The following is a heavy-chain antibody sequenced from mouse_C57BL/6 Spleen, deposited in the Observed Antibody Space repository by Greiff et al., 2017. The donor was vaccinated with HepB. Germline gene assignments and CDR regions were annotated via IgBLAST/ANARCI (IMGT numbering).Heavy chain of an antibody. V-gene: IGHV1-55*01. CDR3: ARDPNYSNSAWFAY. D-gene: IGHD2-5*01. CDR2: IYPGSGST. CDR1: GYTFTSYW. Sequence: QVQLQQPGAELVKPGASVKMSCKASGYTFTSYWITWVKQRPGQGLEWIGDIYPGSGSTNYNEKFKSKATLTVDTSSSTAYMQLSSLTSEDSAVYYWARDPNYSNSAWFAYWGQGTLVTVSA. J-gene: IGHJ3*01.